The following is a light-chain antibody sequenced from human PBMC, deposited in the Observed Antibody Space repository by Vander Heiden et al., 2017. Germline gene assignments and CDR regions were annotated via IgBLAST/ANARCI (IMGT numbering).Light chain of an antibody. CDR1: RSNIGSNS. V-gene: IGLV1-47*01. CDR2: RNN. Sequence: QSVLTQPPSASGTPGQRATISCSGRRSNIGSNSVYWYQQPPGTAPKPLIYRNNQRPSGVPDRFSGSKSGTSASLAISGLRSEDEADYYCAAWDDSLSVVFGGGTKLTVL. J-gene: IGLJ2*01. CDR3: AAWDDSLSVV.